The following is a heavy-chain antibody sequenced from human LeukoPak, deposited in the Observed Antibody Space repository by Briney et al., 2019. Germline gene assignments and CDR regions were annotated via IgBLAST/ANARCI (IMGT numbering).Heavy chain of an antibody. CDR3: ARQGYNGYDSPFYFDY. CDR2: IYYSGST. D-gene: IGHD5-12*01. CDR1: GGSISSYY. J-gene: IGHJ4*02. Sequence: PSETLSLTCTVSGGSISSYYWSWIRQPPGKGLEWIGYIYYSGSTNYNPSLKSRVTISVDTSKNEFSLKLSSVTAADTAVYYCARQGYNGYDSPFYFDYWGQGTLVTVSS. V-gene: IGHV4-59*08.